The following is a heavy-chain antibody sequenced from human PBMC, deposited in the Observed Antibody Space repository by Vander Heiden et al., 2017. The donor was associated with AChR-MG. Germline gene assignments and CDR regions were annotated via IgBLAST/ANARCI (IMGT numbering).Heavy chain of an antibody. Sequence: QLQLQESGTGLVKPSEPLSLTCPVSGGSISSSSDYWGGIRQRPGKGLEWNGSIYYSGSTYYNPSRKSRVTISVDTSKNQFSLKLSSVTAADTAGYYCARPRPPSDYWGQGTLVTVSS. J-gene: IGHJ4*02. CDR2: IYYSGST. CDR3: ARPRPPSDY. CDR1: GGSISSSSDY. V-gene: IGHV4-39*01.